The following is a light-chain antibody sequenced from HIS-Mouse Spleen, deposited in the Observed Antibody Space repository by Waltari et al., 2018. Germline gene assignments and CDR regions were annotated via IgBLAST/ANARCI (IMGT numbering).Light chain of an antibody. CDR1: QSVLYSSNNKNY. V-gene: IGKV4-1*01. J-gene: IGKJ2*01. CDR3: QQYYSTPL. Sequence: DIVITQCPDSLAVSLGGRATINFTASQSVLYSSNNKNYLAWYQQKPGQPPKLLIYWASTRESGVPDRFSGSGSGTDFTLTISSLQAEDVAVYYCQQYYSTPLFGQGTKLEIK. CDR2: WAS.